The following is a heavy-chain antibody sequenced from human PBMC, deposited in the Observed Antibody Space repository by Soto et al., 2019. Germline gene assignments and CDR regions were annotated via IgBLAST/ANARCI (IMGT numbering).Heavy chain of an antibody. CDR2: ISYSGRT. J-gene: IGHJ3*02. D-gene: IGHD3-10*01. CDR3: ARSFGGAFELAFDI. V-gene: IGHV4-61*01. CDR1: GGSISISTYY. Sequence: SETLSLTCTVSGGSISISTYYWSWIRQPPGKGLEWIGYISYSGRTNYSPSLKSRVTISVDTSKNQFSLKLISVTAADTAVYYCARSFGGAFELAFDIWDQGTMVTVSS.